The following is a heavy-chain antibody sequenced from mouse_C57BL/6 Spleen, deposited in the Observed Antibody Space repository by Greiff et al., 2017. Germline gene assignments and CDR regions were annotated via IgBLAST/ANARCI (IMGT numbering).Heavy chain of an antibody. CDR3: ARSDWAWLAY. D-gene: IGHD4-1*01. CDR1: GYAFSSSW. J-gene: IGHJ3*01. Sequence: QVQLKESGPELVKPGASVKISCKASGYAFSSSWMNWVKQRPGKGLAWIGRIYPGDGDTTYNGKFKGKATLTADKASSTAYMQLSSLPSEDYAVYFGARSDWAWLAYWGQGTLVTVSA. V-gene: IGHV1-82*01. CDR2: IYPGDGDT.